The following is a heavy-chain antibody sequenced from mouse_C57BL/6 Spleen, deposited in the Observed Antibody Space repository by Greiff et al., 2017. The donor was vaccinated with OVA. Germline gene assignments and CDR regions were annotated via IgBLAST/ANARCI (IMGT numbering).Heavy chain of an antibody. D-gene: IGHD4-1*01. J-gene: IGHJ1*03. V-gene: IGHV1-54*01. CDR2: INPGSGGT. CDR1: GYAFTNYL. CDR3: ARRGLGPPHWYFDV. Sequence: QVQLQQSGAELVRPGTSVKVSCKASGYAFTNYLIEWVKQRPGQGLEWIGVINPGSGGTNYNEKFKGKATLTADKSSSTAYMQLSSLTSEDSAVYFCARRGLGPPHWYFDVWGTGTTVTVSS.